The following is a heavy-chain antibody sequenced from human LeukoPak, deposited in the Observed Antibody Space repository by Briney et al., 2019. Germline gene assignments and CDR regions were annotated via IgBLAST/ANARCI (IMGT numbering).Heavy chain of an antibody. CDR3: ARDTDLAAAGTRYYYYYMDV. J-gene: IGHJ6*03. CDR1: GYTFSSYD. Sequence: ASVKVSCKASGYTFSSYDINWVRQATGQGLEWMGWINPNSGGTNYAQKFQGRVTMTRDTSISTAYMELSRLRSDDTAVYYCARDTDLAAAGTRYYYYYMDVWGKGTTVTVSS. CDR2: INPNSGGT. V-gene: IGHV1-2*02. D-gene: IGHD6-13*01.